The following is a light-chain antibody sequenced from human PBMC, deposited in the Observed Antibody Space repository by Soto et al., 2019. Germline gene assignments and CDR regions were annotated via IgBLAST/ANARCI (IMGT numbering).Light chain of an antibody. Sequence: DIQLTQSPSFLSVSVGDRVTITCRASQDINTYLAWYQQKPGKAPKLLIFAASTLQNGVPSRFSGSGSGTEFTVTITSLQPEDFATYYCQQRKSYPLTFGQGTRLEIK. CDR3: QQRKSYPLT. CDR2: AAS. V-gene: IGKV1-9*01. CDR1: QDINTY. J-gene: IGKJ5*01.